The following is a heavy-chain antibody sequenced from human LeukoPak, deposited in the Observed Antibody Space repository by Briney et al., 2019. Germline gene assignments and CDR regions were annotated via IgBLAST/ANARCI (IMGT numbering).Heavy chain of an antibody. CDR3: ARDLGQYYDTSDNWFDP. Sequence: GGSLRLSCAASGFTFSNYRMHWVRQAPGKGLVWVSRINSDGINTSYADSVKGRFTISRDNAKNTLNLQMDSLRAEDTAVYYCARDLGQYYDTSDNWFDPWGQGTLVNVSS. CDR1: GFTFSNYR. CDR2: INSDGINT. V-gene: IGHV3-74*01. J-gene: IGHJ5*02. D-gene: IGHD3-22*01.